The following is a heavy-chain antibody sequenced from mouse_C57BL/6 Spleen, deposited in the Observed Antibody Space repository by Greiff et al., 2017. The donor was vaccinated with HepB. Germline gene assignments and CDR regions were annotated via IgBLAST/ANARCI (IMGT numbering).Heavy chain of an antibody. J-gene: IGHJ4*01. CDR2: IWSGGST. CDR1: GFSLTSYG. V-gene: IGHV2-2*01. Sequence: QVQLKESGPGLVQPSQSLSITCTVSGFSLTSYGVHWVRQSPGKGLEWLGVIWSGGSTDYNAAFISRLSISKDNSKSQVFFKMNSLQADDTAIYYCASPLYYDYQYYYAMDYWGQGTSVTVSS. CDR3: ASPLYYDYQYYYAMDY. D-gene: IGHD2-4*01.